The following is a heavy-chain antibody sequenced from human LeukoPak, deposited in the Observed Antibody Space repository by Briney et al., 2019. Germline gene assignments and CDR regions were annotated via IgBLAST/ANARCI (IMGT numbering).Heavy chain of an antibody. CDR1: GFTFSSYA. J-gene: IGHJ6*02. V-gene: IGHV3-30-3*01. Sequence: PGGSLRLSCAASGFTFSSYAMHWVRQAPGKGLEWVAVISYDGSNKYYADSVKGRFTISRDNSKNTLYLQMNSLRAEDTAVYYCARGEYSSGWYEPYYYYYYGMDVWGQGTTVTVSS. CDR3: ARGEYSSGWYEPYYYYYYGMDV. D-gene: IGHD6-19*01. CDR2: ISYDGSNK.